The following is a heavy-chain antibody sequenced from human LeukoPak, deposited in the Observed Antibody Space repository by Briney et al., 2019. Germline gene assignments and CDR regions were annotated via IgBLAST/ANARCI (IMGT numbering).Heavy chain of an antibody. V-gene: IGHV4-59*01. CDR2: IYYSGST. Sequence: SETLSLTCTVSGGSISSYYWSWIRQPPGKGLEWIGYIYYSGSTNYNPSLKSRVTISVDTSKNQLSLKLSSVTAADTAVYYCARDRATGYSSSWYPKAWFDPWGQGTLVTVSS. J-gene: IGHJ5*02. D-gene: IGHD6-13*01. CDR3: ARDRATGYSSSWYPKAWFDP. CDR1: GGSISSYY.